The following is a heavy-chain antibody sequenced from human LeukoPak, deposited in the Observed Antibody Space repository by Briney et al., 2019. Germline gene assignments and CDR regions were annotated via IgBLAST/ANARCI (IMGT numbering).Heavy chain of an antibody. V-gene: IGHV1-2*02. CDR3: VRDQRGSLLDY. D-gene: IGHD1-26*01. CDR2: INPNSGGT. Sequence: ASVKVSCKASGYTFTGYYMHWVRQAPGQGLEWMGWINPNSGGTNYAQKLQGRVTMTRDTSINTAYMEVSRLRSDDTAVYYCVRDQRGSLLDYWGQGTLVTVSS. CDR1: GYTFTGYY. J-gene: IGHJ4*02.